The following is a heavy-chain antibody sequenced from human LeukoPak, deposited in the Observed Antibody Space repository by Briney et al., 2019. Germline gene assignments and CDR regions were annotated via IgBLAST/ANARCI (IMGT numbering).Heavy chain of an antibody. CDR3: ARDPYCSSTSCYGWFDP. CDR1: GFTFSSYS. J-gene: IGHJ5*02. D-gene: IGHD2-2*01. V-gene: IGHV3-21*01. Sequence: GGSLRLSCAASGFTFSSYSMNWVRQAPGKGLEWVSSISSSSSYIYYAGSVKGRFTISRDNAKNSLYLQMNSLRAEDTAVYYCARDPYCSSTSCYGWFDPWGQGTLVIVSS. CDR2: ISSSSSYI.